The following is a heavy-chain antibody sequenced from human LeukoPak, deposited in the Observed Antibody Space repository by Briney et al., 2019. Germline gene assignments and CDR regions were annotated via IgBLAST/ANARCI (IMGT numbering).Heavy chain of an antibody. CDR2: ISWNSGSI. J-gene: IGHJ3*02. V-gene: IGHV3-9*01. D-gene: IGHD6-13*01. CDR1: GFTFDDYA. Sequence: PGRSLRLSCAASGFTFDDYAMHWVRQAPGKGLEWVSGISWNSGSIGYADSVKGRFTISRDNAKNSLYLQMNSLRAEDTALYYCAKDGPHSSSWYGGAGAFDIWGQGTMVTVSS. CDR3: AKDGPHSSSWYGGAGAFDI.